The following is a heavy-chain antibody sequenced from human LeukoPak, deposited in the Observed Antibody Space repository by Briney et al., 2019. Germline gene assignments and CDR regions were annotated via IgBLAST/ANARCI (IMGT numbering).Heavy chain of an antibody. V-gene: IGHV3-48*02. CDR2: ISSSSSTI. CDR1: GLNFDDSA. Sequence: GGSLRLSCVASGLNFDDSAMHWVRQAPGKGLEWVSYISSSSSTIYYADSVKGRFTISRDNAKNSLYLQMNSLRDEDTAVYYCAGNSSGYYPDAFDIWGQGTMVTVSS. J-gene: IGHJ3*02. CDR3: AGNSSGYYPDAFDI. D-gene: IGHD3-22*01.